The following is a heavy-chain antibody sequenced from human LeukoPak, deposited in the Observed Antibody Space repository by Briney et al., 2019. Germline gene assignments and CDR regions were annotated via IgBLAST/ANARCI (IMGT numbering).Heavy chain of an antibody. V-gene: IGHV4-39*07. D-gene: IGHD2-2*01. CDR1: GGSISSSSYY. CDR3: ARAYIVVVPAATEQQLVRGSAFDI. CDR2: IYYSGST. J-gene: IGHJ3*02. Sequence: SETLSLTCTVSGGSISSSSYYWGWIRQPPGKGLEWIGSIYYSGSTYYNPSLKSRVTISVDTSKNQFSLKLSSVTAADTAVYYCARAYIVVVPAATEQQLVRGSAFDIWGQGTMVTVSS.